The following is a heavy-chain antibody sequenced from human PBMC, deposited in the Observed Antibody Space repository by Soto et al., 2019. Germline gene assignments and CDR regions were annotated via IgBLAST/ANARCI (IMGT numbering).Heavy chain of an antibody. CDR1: GYSFTSCW. CDR3: ARHERSGAAAGTISYYYYGMDV. J-gene: IGHJ6*02. CDR2: IDPSDSYT. D-gene: IGHD6-13*01. Sequence: PGASLKISCKGSGYSFTSCWISWVRQMPGKGLAWMGRIDPSDSYTNYSPSFQGHVTISADKSISTAHLQWSSLKASDTAMYYCARHERSGAAAGTISYYYYGMDVRGQGTTVTVSS. V-gene: IGHV5-10-1*01.